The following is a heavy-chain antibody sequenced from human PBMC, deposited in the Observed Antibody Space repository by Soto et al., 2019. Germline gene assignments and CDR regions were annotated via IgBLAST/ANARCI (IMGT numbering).Heavy chain of an antibody. D-gene: IGHD3-16*01. V-gene: IGHV4-30-4*01. Sequence: NPSETLSLTCTVSGGSISSGDYYWSWIRQPPGKGLEWIGYIYYSGSTYYNPSLKSRVTISVDTSKNQFSLKLSSVTAADTAVYYCAREGGESSDGLYYFDSWGQGSLVTVSS. CDR2: IYYSGST. CDR1: GGSISSGDYY. J-gene: IGHJ4*02. CDR3: AREGGESSDGLYYFDS.